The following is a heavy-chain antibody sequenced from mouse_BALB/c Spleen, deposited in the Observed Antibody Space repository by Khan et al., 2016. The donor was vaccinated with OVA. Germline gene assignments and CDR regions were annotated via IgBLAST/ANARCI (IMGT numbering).Heavy chain of an antibody. V-gene: IGHV8-11*01. CDR2: IWWNDNK. CDR3: ARPAYDYYAMDY. Sequence: QVTLKESGPGILQPSQTLSLTCSFTGFSLSTYGIGVGWIRQPSGKGLEWLAHIWWNDNKYYNTALKSRLTISKDTSNNQVFLKIASVDTADTATYYSARPAYDYYAMDYWGQGTSVTVSS. J-gene: IGHJ4*01. CDR1: GFSLSTYGIG.